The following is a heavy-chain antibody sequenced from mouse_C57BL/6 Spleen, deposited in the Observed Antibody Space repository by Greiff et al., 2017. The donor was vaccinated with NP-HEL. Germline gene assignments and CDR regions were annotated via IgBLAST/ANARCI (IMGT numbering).Heavy chain of an antibody. J-gene: IGHJ2*01. CDR1: GYAFSSYW. V-gene: IGHV1-80*01. CDR2: IYPGDGDT. Sequence: VKLMESGAELVKPGASVKISCKASGYAFSSYWMNWVKQRPGKGLEWIGQIYPGDGDTNYNGKFKGKATLTADKSSSTAYMQLSSLTSEDSAVYFCARWNYYGSSYEDYWGQGTTLTVSS. D-gene: IGHD1-1*01. CDR3: ARWNYYGSSYEDY.